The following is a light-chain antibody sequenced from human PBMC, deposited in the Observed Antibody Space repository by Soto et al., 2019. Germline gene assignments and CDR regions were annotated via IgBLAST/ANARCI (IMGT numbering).Light chain of an antibody. CDR2: DAA. J-gene: IGKJ1*01. CDR3: QQYSSSPRT. Sequence: EIVLTQSPGTLSLSPGERATLSCRASQSVSSNFLAWYQQKPGQAPRLFIYDAANRATGIPDRFNGSGSGTDFTLTISRLEPEDFAVYYCQQYSSSPRTFSQGTKVDI. V-gene: IGKV3-20*01. CDR1: QSVSSNF.